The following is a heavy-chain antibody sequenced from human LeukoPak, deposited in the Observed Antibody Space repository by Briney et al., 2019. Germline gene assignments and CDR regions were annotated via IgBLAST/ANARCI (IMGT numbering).Heavy chain of an antibody. V-gene: IGHV3-74*01. D-gene: IGHD6-19*01. J-gene: IGHJ4*02. CDR1: GFTFSSYW. Sequence: PGGSLRLSCAASGFTFSSYWMHWVRQAPGKGLVWVSRINSDGSSTSYADSVKGRFTISRDNAKNTLYLQMNSLRAEDTAVYYCAREHIAVAGTFDYWGQGTLVTVPS. CDR3: AREHIAVAGTFDY. CDR2: INSDGSST.